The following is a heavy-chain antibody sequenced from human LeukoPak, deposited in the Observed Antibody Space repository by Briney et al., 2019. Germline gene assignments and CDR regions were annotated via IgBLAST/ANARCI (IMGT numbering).Heavy chain of an antibody. D-gene: IGHD1-26*01. J-gene: IGHJ4*02. V-gene: IGHV4-34*01. Sequence: SETLSLTCAVYGGSFSGYYWSWIRQPPGKGLEWIGEINHSGGTNYNPSLKSRVTISVDTSKNQFSLKLSSVTAADTAVYYCARWAGSYVFDYWGQGTLVTVSS. CDR2: INHSGGT. CDR3: ARWAGSYVFDY. CDR1: GGSFSGYY.